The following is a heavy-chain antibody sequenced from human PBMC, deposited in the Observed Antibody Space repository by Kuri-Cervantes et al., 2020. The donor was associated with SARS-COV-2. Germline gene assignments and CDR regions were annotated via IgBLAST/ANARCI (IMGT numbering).Heavy chain of an antibody. Sequence: GESLKISCAASGFTFSSYSMNWVRQAPGKGLERVSYISSSSSTIYYADSVRGRFTISRDNVKNSLYLQMNSLRAEDTAVYYCARDPDITMPPDAFDIWGHGTMVTVSS. CDR1: GFTFSSYS. J-gene: IGHJ3*02. CDR2: ISSSSSTI. D-gene: IGHD5-18*01. V-gene: IGHV3-48*01. CDR3: ARDPDITMPPDAFDI.